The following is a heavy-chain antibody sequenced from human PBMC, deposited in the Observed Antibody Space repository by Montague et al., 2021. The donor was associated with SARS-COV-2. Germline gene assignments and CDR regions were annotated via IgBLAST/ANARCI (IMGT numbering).Heavy chain of an antibody. D-gene: IGHD3-16*01. CDR2: IINPGVAA. Sequence: SRRLSCAASGFPLGTNALSWSRQAPGGGLDWFPGIINPGVAAPSTDSVKGRFTFFRDRSTDKLYLQMNSLRAEDTALYYCVKDYCYPNTVCSGVFFDDWGQGILVTVSS. V-gene: IGHV3-23*01. CDR3: VKDYCYPNTVCSGVFFDD. J-gene: IGHJ4*02. CDR1: GFPLGTNA.